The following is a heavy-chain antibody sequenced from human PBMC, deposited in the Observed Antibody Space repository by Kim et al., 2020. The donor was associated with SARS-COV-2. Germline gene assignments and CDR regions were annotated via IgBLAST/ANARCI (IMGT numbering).Heavy chain of an antibody. CDR2: IYYSGST. CDR3: ARGNDFWSGYYVSVFFVY. CDR1: GGSISSGGYY. J-gene: IGHJ4*02. V-gene: IGHV4-31*03. Sequence: SETLSLTCTVSGGSISSGGYYWSWIRQYPGKGLEWIGYIYYSGSTYYNPSLKSRVTISVDTSKNQFSLKLSSVTAADTAVYYCARGNDFWSGYYVSVFFVYWGQGTLVPVSS. D-gene: IGHD3-3*01.